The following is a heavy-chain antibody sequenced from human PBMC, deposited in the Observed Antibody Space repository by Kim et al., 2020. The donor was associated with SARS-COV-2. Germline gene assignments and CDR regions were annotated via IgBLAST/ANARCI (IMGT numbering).Heavy chain of an antibody. CDR3: AREVTSSSYFFDY. D-gene: IGHD2-21*02. Sequence: YAVSVKSRITINPDTSKNQFSLQMNSVTPEDTAVYYCAREVTSSSYFFDYWGQGTLVTVSS. J-gene: IGHJ4*02. V-gene: IGHV6-1*01.